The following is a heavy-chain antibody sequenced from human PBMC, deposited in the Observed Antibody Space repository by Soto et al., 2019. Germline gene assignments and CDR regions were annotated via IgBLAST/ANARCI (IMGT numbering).Heavy chain of an antibody. CDR3: ARDFGLDVVVVPDPISWFDP. CDR2: IWYDGSNK. V-gene: IGHV3-33*01. D-gene: IGHD2-2*01. CDR1: GFTFSSYG. J-gene: IGHJ5*02. Sequence: PGGSLRLSCAASGFTFSSYGMHWVRQAPGKGLEWVAVIWYDGSNKYYADSVKGRFTISRGNSKNTLYLQMNSLRAEDTAVYYCARDFGLDVVVVPDPISWFDPWSQGTFDTVSS.